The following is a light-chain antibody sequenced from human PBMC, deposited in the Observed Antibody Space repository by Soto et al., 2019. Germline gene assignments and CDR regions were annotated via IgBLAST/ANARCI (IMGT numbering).Light chain of an antibody. CDR2: AAS. CDR3: QQSLTIPYT. CDR1: QTISTH. V-gene: IGKV1-39*01. J-gene: IGKJ2*01. Sequence: DIQMTQSPSSLSASVRDRVTITCRASQTISTHLNWYQQKPGKAPQLLIYAASTLQSGVASRFSGSGSGTDFTLTINSRQPEDFATYYCQQSLTIPYTFGQGTKLEIK.